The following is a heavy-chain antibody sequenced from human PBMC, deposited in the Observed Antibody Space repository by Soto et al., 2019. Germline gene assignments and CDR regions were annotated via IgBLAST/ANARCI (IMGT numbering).Heavy chain of an antibody. D-gene: IGHD1-1*01. CDR1: GGTFSSYA. Sequence: VKVSFHASGGTFSSYAISWVRQAPGQGLEWMGGIIPIFGTANYAQKFQGRVTITADESTSTAYMELSSLRSEDTAVYYCARVTLEGGRDAFDIWGQGTMVTVSS. V-gene: IGHV1-69*13. J-gene: IGHJ3*02. CDR2: IIPIFGTA. CDR3: ARVTLEGGRDAFDI.